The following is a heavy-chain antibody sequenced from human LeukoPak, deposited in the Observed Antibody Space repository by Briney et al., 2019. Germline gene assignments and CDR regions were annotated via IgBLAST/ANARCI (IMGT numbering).Heavy chain of an antibody. Sequence: GGSLRLYCAAPGFTFSSYWMTWVRQAPGKGLEGVAYMKEDGTETHYVDSVKGRFTICRDNTKKSLYLQMNSLRADDTAVYYCARGVYAFDVWGQGTMVTVSS. CDR1: GFTFSSYW. V-gene: IGHV3-7*01. CDR2: MKEDGTET. J-gene: IGHJ3*01. CDR3: ARGVYAFDV.